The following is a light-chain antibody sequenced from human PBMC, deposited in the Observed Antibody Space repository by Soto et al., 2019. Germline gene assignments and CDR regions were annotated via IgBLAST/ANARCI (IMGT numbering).Light chain of an antibody. CDR2: GNS. Sequence: QSVLTQPPSVSGAPGQRVTISCTGSSSNIGAGYDVHWYQQLPGTAPKLLIYGNSNRPSGVPDRFSGSKSGTSASLAITGLQAEDDADYSCQSYDSSLSGWVFGGGTTLPVL. CDR1: SSNIGAGYD. V-gene: IGLV1-40*01. CDR3: QSYDSSLSGWV. J-gene: IGLJ3*02.